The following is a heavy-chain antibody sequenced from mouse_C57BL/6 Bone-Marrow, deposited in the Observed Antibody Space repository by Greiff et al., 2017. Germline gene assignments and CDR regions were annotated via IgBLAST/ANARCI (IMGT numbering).Heavy chain of an antibody. CDR3: ATTVVDYAMDY. D-gene: IGHD1-1*01. CDR1: GYAFSSSW. Sequence: QVQLQQSGPELVKPGASVKISCKASGYAFSSSWMNWVKQRPGKGLEWIGRIYPGDGDTNYNGKFKGKATLTADKSSSTAYMQLSSLPSEDSAVYLCATTVVDYAMDYWGQGTSVTVSS. V-gene: IGHV1-82*01. CDR2: IYPGDGDT. J-gene: IGHJ4*01.